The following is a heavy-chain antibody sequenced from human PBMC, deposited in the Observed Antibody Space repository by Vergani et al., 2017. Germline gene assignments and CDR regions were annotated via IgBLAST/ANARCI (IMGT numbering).Heavy chain of an antibody. J-gene: IGHJ3*02. CDR1: GFTFSSYS. Sequence: EVQLVESGGGLVQPGGSLRLSCAASGFTFSSYSMNWVRQAPGKGLEWVSYISSSSSTIYYADSVKGRFTISRDNAKNSLYLQMNSLRAEDTAVYYCARGRPHLEWFLLDAFDIWGQGTMVTVSS. CDR3: ARGRPHLEWFLLDAFDI. CDR2: ISSSSSTI. D-gene: IGHD3-3*01. V-gene: IGHV3-48*01.